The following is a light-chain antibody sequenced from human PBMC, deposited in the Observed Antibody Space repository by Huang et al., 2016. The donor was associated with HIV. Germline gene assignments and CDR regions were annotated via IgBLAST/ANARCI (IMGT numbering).Light chain of an antibody. CDR2: DAA. V-gene: IGKV3-11*01. J-gene: IGKJ3*01. Sequence: EIVLTQSPATLSLSPGERATLSCRASQSVSSYLAWYQQKPGQAPRLLIYDAANMSTGIPARFSGSGSGTAFTLTISSLEPEDFAVYYCQQRSNWSFAFGPGTKVDIK. CDR3: QQRSNWSFA. CDR1: QSVSSY.